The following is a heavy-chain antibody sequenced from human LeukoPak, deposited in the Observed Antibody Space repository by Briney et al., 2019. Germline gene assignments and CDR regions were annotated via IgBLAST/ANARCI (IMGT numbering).Heavy chain of an antibody. D-gene: IGHD5-18*01. J-gene: IGHJ4*02. V-gene: IGHV3-21*01. CDR1: GFTFSSYS. CDR2: ISSSSSYI. CDR3: AREAMGGTDY. Sequence: GGSLRLSCAASGFTFSSYSMNWVRQAPGKGLECVSSISSSSSYIYYADSVKGRFTISRDNANNSLYLQMNSLRAEDTAVYYCAREAMGGTDYWGQGTLVTVSS.